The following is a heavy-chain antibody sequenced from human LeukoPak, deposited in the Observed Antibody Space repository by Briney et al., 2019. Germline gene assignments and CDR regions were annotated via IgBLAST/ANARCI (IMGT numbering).Heavy chain of an antibody. CDR1: SYSFNRYG. Sequence: GASVKVSCKASSYSFNRYGISWVRQAPGQGLEWMGWISGYNGNTNYAQKFLGRVSMTADTSTSTAYMELRSLTSDDTAVYYCARSGRGTYCYFDLWGQGTLVTVSS. V-gene: IGHV1-18*01. J-gene: IGHJ4*02. CDR2: ISGYNGNT. CDR3: ARSGRGTYCYFDL. D-gene: IGHD5-12*01.